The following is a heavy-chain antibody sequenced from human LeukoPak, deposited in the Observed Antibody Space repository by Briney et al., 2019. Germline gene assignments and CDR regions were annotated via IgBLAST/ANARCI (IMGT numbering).Heavy chain of an antibody. Sequence: SETLSLTCTVSGGSISSYYWSWIRQPPGKGLEWIGYIYYSGSTNYNPSLKSRVTISVDTSNNQFSLKLSSVTAADTAVYYCAREGATVYYFDYWGQGTLVTVSS. CDR1: GGSISSYY. V-gene: IGHV4-59*01. CDR3: AREGATVYYFDY. CDR2: IYYSGST. J-gene: IGHJ4*02. D-gene: IGHD4-17*01.